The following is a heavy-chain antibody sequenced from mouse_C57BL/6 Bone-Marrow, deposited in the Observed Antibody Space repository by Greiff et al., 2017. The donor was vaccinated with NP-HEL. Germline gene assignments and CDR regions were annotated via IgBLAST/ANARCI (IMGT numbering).Heavy chain of an antibody. J-gene: IGHJ3*01. CDR2: ISSGGSYT. Sequence: EVKVVESGGDLVKPGGSLKLSCAASGFTFSSYGMSWVRQTPDKRLEWVATISSGGSYTYYLDSVKGRFTISRDNAKNTLYLQMSSLKSEDTAMYYCATSTRRAYWGQGTLVTVSA. D-gene: IGHD2-1*01. CDR1: GFTFSSYG. V-gene: IGHV5-6*01. CDR3: ATSTRRAY.